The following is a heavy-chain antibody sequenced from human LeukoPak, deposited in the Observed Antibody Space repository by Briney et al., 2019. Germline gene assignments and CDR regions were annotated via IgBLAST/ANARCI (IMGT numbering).Heavy chain of an antibody. D-gene: IGHD3-10*01. Sequence: GGSLRLSCAASGFTFSSYSMNWVRQAPGKGLEWVSYISSSSSTIYYADSVKGRFTISRDNAKNSLYLQMNSLRAEDTAVYYCARDRRYGSGYHHDYWGQGTLVTVSS. CDR2: ISSSSSTI. CDR1: GFTFSSYS. J-gene: IGHJ4*02. CDR3: ARDRRYGSGYHHDY. V-gene: IGHV3-48*01.